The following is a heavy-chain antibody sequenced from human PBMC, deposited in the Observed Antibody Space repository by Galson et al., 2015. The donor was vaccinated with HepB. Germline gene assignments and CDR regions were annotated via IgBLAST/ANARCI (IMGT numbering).Heavy chain of an antibody. CDR2: ISYDGSTT. V-gene: IGHV3-30*04. CDR3: VGELGSRSFDS. Sequence: SLRLSCAASGFSFSSHAMHWFRQAPGKGLEWVTLISYDGSTTYYADSVKGRFTISRDNSKNTLFLQMNSLGPEDTAIYYCVGELGSRSFDSWGQGTLVTVSS. J-gene: IGHJ4*02. CDR1: GFSFSSHA. D-gene: IGHD3-10*01.